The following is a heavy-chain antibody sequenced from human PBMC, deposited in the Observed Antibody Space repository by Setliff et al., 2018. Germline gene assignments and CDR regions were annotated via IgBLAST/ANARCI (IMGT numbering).Heavy chain of an antibody. CDR1: GGSISSSNYY. CDR2: IYYGGSA. V-gene: IGHV4-39*07. Sequence: KPSETLSLTCTVSGGSISSSNYYWGWIRQPPGKGLEWIGNIYYGGSAYYNPSLKSRVTISVDTSMNQFSLKLSSVTAADTAMYYCARILGYCSGGSCYVPYWGQGTLVTVSS. J-gene: IGHJ4*02. CDR3: ARILGYCSGGSCYVPY. D-gene: IGHD2-15*01.